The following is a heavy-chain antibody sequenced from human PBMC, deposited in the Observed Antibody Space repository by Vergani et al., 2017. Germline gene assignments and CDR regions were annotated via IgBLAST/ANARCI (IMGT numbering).Heavy chain of an antibody. J-gene: IGHJ3*02. Sequence: QVQLVQSGAEVKKPGASVKVSCKASGYTLTGYYMHWVRQAPGQGLEWMGWINPNSGGTNYAQKFQGRVTMTRDTSISTAYMDLSRLRSADTAVYYCARSGLARRGRVRAFYIWGQGTMVTVSS. V-gene: IGHV1-2*02. D-gene: IGHD1-1*01. CDR2: INPNSGGT. CDR1: GYTLTGYY. CDR3: ARSGLARRGRVRAFYI.